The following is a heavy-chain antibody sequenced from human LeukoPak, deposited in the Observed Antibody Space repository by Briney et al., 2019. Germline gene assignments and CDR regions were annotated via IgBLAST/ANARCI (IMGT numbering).Heavy chain of an antibody. CDR1: GFTFSSYA. V-gene: IGHV3-21*01. J-gene: IGHJ4*02. CDR3: ARDGTFDYGGNRYLYRPDY. CDR2: ISSSSSYI. Sequence: PGGSLRLSCAASGFTFSSYAMNWVRQAPGKGLEWVSSISSSSSYIYYADSVKGRFTISRDNAKNSLYLQMNSLRAEDTAVYYCARDGTFDYGGNRYLYRPDYWGQGTLVTVSS. D-gene: IGHD4-23*01.